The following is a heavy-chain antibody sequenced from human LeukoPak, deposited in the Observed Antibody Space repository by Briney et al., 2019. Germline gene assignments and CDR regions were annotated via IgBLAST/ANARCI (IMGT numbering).Heavy chain of an antibody. CDR1: GFTFSSYA. D-gene: IGHD6-6*01. J-gene: IGHJ4*02. Sequence: GGSLRLSCAASGFTFSSYAMSWVRQAPGKGLEWVSGISGSGGSTFYADSVKGWFTISRDNSDNTLNLQMNSLRAEDTAIYYCAKDRSRSSSPYYFDSWGQGTLVTVSS. V-gene: IGHV3-23*01. CDR2: ISGSGGST. CDR3: AKDRSRSSSPYYFDS.